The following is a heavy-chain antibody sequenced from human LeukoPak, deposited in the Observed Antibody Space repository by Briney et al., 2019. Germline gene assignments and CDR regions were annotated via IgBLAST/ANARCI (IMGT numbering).Heavy chain of an antibody. J-gene: IGHJ4*02. CDR2: ISGSGGST. CDR1: GFTFSNYA. CDR3: AKSEAGFYYYDSSGYYSIPFDY. Sequence: GSLRLSCAASGFTFSNYAMSWVRQAPGKGLEWVSGISGSGGSTYYADSVKGRFTISRDNSKNTLYLQMNSLRAEDTAVYYCAKSEAGFYYYDSSGYYSIPFDYWGQGTLVTVSS. V-gene: IGHV3-23*01. D-gene: IGHD3-22*01.